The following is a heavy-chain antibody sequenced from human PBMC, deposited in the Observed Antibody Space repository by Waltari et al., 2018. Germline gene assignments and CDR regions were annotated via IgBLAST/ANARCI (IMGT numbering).Heavy chain of an antibody. CDR2: ISGSGSPT. Sequence: EVQLVESGGGLVQPGGSLRLSCSASGFTFSTYGMNWVRQAPGKGREWVSHISGSGSPTYYADSVKGRFTISRDNAMNSLYLQMNSLRAEDTAVYYCAPLGASSLTLTAWGQGTLVTVSS. CDR3: APLGASSLTLTA. D-gene: IGHD1-26*01. J-gene: IGHJ4*02. CDR1: GFTFSTYG. V-gene: IGHV3-48*01.